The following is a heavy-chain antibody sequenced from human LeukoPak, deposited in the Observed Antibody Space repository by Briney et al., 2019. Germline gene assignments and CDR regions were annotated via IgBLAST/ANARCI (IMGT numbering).Heavy chain of an antibody. V-gene: IGHV4-34*01. CDR2: INHSGST. Sequence: SETLSLTCAVYGGSFSGYYWSWIRQPPGKELEWIGEINHSGSTNYNPSLKSRVTISVDTSKNQFSLKLSSVTAADTAVYYCARGGGYQNWFDPWGQGTLVTVSS. J-gene: IGHJ5*02. D-gene: IGHD3-22*01. CDR3: ARGGGYQNWFDP. CDR1: GGSFSGYY.